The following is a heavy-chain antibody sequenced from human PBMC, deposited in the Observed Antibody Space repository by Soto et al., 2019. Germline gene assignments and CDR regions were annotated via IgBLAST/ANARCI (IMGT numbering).Heavy chain of an antibody. D-gene: IGHD4-17*01. CDR2: VYYSGTT. Sequence: QVQLQESGPGLLKPSETLSLTCSVSGGPVSVKTYYWGWIRQPPGRRLKWIGYVYYSGTTNYNPSLKSRVTISVDLSKNRFSLRLSSVTTADTALYYCARTTAVPNTLRSRYFFDYWGQGTLVTVSS. CDR1: GGPVSVKTYY. J-gene: IGHJ4*02. CDR3: ARTTAVPNTLRSRYFFDY. V-gene: IGHV4-61*01.